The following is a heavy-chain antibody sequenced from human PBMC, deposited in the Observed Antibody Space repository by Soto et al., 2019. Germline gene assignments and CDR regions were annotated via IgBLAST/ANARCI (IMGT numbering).Heavy chain of an antibody. J-gene: IGHJ4*02. Sequence: EVQLVESGGGLVQPGGSLRLSCAASGFTFSSYSMNWVRQAPGKGLEWVSYISSSSSTIYYADSVKGRFTISRDNAKNSLYLQMNSLRDEDTAVYYCAREQSLGADFWSGSHTPGIDYWGQGTLVTVSS. CDR2: ISSSSSTI. CDR3: AREQSLGADFWSGSHTPGIDY. V-gene: IGHV3-48*02. D-gene: IGHD3-3*01. CDR1: GFTFSSYS.